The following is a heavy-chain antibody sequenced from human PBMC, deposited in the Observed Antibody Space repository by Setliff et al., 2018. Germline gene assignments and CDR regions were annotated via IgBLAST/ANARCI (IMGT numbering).Heavy chain of an antibody. J-gene: IGHJ6*03. D-gene: IGHD3-10*01. CDR3: AKKLLGVRGVIYYYYYMDV. CDR2: ISDSGGTT. Sequence: GGSLRLSCAASGFTFSNYAMNWVRQAPGKGLEWVSFISDSGGTTYYADSVKGRFTISRDNSKNTLYLQMNSLRAEDTAVYYCAKKLLGVRGVIYYYYYMDVWGKGTSVTVSS. V-gene: IGHV3-23*01. CDR1: GFTFSNYA.